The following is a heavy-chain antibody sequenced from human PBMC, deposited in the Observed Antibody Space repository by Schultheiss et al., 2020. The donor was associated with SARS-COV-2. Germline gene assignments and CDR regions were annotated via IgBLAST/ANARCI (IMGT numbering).Heavy chain of an antibody. D-gene: IGHD3-22*01. V-gene: IGHV3-21*01. CDR2: ISSSNSYM. Sequence: GESLKISCAASGFTFSSYGMHWVRQAPGKGLEWLSSISSSNSYMYYADSVKGRFTISRDNAKNSLFLQMNTLTVEDTAVYYCAADGGGYFPDDYWGQGTLVTVSS. J-gene: IGHJ4*02. CDR3: AADGGGYFPDDY. CDR1: GFTFSSYG.